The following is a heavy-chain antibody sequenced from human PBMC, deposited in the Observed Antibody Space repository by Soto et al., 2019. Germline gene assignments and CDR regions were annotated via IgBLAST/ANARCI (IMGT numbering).Heavy chain of an antibody. D-gene: IGHD4-17*01. Sequence: EVQLLESGGGLVQPGGSLRLSCAASGFTFSSYAMSWVRQAPGKGLEWVSAISGSGGSTYYADSVKGRFTISRDNSKNTLYLQMNSLRAEDTAVYYCAKLLGYGDYGSIGWFDPWGQGTLVTVSS. CDR1: GFTFSSYA. V-gene: IGHV3-23*01. CDR2: ISGSGGST. CDR3: AKLLGYGDYGSIGWFDP. J-gene: IGHJ5*02.